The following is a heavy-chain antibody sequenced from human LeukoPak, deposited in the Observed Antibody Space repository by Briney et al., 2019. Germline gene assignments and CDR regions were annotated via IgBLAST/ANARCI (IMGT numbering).Heavy chain of an antibody. D-gene: IGHD3-10*01. J-gene: IGHJ3*02. V-gene: IGHV3-11*06. CDR1: GFTFSDYY. CDR3: ARRAMVRGVMSAFDI. CDR2: ISSTSSYT. Sequence: PGGSLRLSCAASGFTFSDYYTTWIRQAPGKGLEWVSYISSTSSYTNYADSVKGRFTISRDNAKSLLYLQMYSLRAEDTALYYCARRAMVRGVMSAFDIWGQGTMLTVSS.